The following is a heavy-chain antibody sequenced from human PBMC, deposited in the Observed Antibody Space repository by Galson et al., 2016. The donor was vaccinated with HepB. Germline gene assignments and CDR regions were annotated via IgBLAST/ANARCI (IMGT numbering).Heavy chain of an antibody. CDR1: GGTFSSYA. J-gene: IGHJ6*01. CDR2: SIPILGMA. CDR3: ARDAVAVAGTPHFYHYGMAV. V-gene: IGHV1-69*04. Sequence: SVKVSCKASGGTFSSYAFSWVRQAPGQGLEWVGRSIPILGMANHAQKFQGRVTMTADNSTSTTHMELSSLTYEDTAVYYCARDAVAVAGTPHFYHYGMAVWGQGTTVTVSS. D-gene: IGHD6-13*01.